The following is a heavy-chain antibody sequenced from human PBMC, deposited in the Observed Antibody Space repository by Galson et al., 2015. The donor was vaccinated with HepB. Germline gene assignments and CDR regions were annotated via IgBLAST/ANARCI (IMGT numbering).Heavy chain of an antibody. Sequence: SLRLSCAASGFTFSSYSMNWVRQAPGKGLEWVSYISSSSSTIYYADSVKGRFTISRDNAKNSLYLQMNSLRDEDTAVYYCASGLGYCTNGVCYTGYFDYWGQGTLVTVSS. D-gene: IGHD2-8*01. CDR3: ASGLGYCTNGVCYTGYFDY. CDR2: ISSSSSTI. J-gene: IGHJ4*02. CDR1: GFTFSSYS. V-gene: IGHV3-48*02.